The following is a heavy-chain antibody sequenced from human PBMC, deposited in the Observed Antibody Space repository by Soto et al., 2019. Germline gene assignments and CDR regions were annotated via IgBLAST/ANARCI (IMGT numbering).Heavy chain of an antibody. CDR3: LRQVERGYSSYDSGH. D-gene: IGHD5-12*01. CDR2: IDPTDSYT. CDR1: GYSFTNYW. J-gene: IGHJ4*02. Sequence: GESLKISCKGSGYSFTNYWISWVRQMPGKGLEWMGRIDPTDSYTNYRPSFEGHVTIYADKSISTAYLQWSSLKASDTAIYYCLRQVERGYSSYDSGHWGQGTLVTVSS. V-gene: IGHV5-10-1*01.